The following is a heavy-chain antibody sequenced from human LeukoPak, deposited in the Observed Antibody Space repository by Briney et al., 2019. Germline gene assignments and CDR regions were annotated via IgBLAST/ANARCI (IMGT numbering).Heavy chain of an antibody. CDR1: GGSISSDSYY. CDR2: ICYSGST. D-gene: IGHD3-3*01. V-gene: IGHV4-39*01. Sequence: SETLSLTCAVSGGSISSDSYYWGWIRQPPGKGLEWIGSICYSGSTFYNPSLKSRVTVSAHTSKKEFSLKLNSVTAADTAVYYCARLADLWSGDSSIDDWGQGTLVTVSS. CDR3: ARLADLWSGDSSIDD. J-gene: IGHJ4*02.